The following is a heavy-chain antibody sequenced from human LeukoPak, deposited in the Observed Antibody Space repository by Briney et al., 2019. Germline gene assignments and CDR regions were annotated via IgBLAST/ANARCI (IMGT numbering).Heavy chain of an antibody. Sequence: SETLSLTCAVYGGSFSGYYWSWIRQPPGKGLEWIGEINHSRSTNYNPSLKSRVTISVDTSKNQFSLKLSSVTAADTAVYYCAITVPSPGLDYWGQGTLVTVSS. CDR3: AITVPSPGLDY. CDR1: GGSFSGYY. CDR2: INHSRST. V-gene: IGHV4-34*01. J-gene: IGHJ4*02. D-gene: IGHD5-24*01.